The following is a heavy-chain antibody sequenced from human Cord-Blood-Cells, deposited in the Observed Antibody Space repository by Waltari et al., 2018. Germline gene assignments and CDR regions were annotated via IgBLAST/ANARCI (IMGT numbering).Heavy chain of an antibody. CDR1: GYTFTGYY. D-gene: IGHD1-26*01. CDR2: INPNSGGT. Sequence: QVQLVQSGAEVKKPGDSVKVSCKASGYTFTGYYMHWVRQAPGQGLEWMGWINPNSGGTNYAQKVQGRVTMTRDTSISTAYMELSRLRSDDTAVYYCARGRYSGSYDAFDIWGQGTMVTVSS. CDR3: ARGRYSGSYDAFDI. V-gene: IGHV1-2*02. J-gene: IGHJ3*02.